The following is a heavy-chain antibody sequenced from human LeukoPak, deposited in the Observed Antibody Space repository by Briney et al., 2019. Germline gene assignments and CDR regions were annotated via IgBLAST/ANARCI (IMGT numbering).Heavy chain of an antibody. D-gene: IGHD6-19*01. V-gene: IGHV3-30*04. CDR3: AKVSGWYQSEDY. CDR1: GFTFSSYA. Sequence: GGSLRLSCAASGFTFSSYAMHWVRQAPGKGLEWVAVISYDGSNKYYADSVKGRFTISRDNSKNTLYLQMNSLRAEDTAVYYCAKVSGWYQSEDYWGQGTLVTVSS. CDR2: ISYDGSNK. J-gene: IGHJ4*02.